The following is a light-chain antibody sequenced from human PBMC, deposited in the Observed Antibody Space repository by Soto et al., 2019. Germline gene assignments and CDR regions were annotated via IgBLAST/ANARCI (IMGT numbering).Light chain of an antibody. V-gene: IGLV1-40*01. CDR1: SSNIGAGYD. J-gene: IGLJ3*02. CDR2: GNS. CDR3: QSYYSSLSGWV. Sequence: QSVLTQPPSVSGAPGQRVTISCTESSSNIGAGYDVHWYQQLPGTAPKLLIYGNSNRPSGVPDRFSGSKSGTSASLAITGLQAEDEADYYCQSYYSSLSGWVFGGGTNVTVL.